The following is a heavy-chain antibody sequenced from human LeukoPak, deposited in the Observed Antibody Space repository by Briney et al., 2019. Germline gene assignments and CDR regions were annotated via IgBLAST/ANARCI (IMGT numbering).Heavy chain of an antibody. J-gene: IGHJ4*02. CDR1: GFTFSSYW. CDR2: IKQDGSEK. CDR3: AKGVRGRHYYGAGRVDS. V-gene: IGHV3-7*03. Sequence: GGSLRLSCAASGFTFSSYWMSWVRQAPGKGLEWVVNIKQDGSEKNYVDSGKGRFTISRDNAKNSLFLQMNSLRVEDTALYYCAKGVRGRHYYGAGRVDSWGQGTLVTVSS. D-gene: IGHD3-10*01.